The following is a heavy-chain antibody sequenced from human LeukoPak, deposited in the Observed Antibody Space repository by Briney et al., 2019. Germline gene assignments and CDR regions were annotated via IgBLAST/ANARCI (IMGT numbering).Heavy chain of an antibody. CDR3: ARDQLISSSSGFDP. CDR2: IYHSGST. J-gene: IGHJ5*02. CDR1: GGSISSGGYY. D-gene: IGHD6-6*01. Sequence: SQTLSLTCTVSGGSISSGGYYWSWIRQPPGKGLEWIGYIYHSGSTYYNPSLKSRVTISVDTSKNQFSLKLSSVTAADTAVYYCARDQLISSSSGFDPWGQGTLVTVSS. V-gene: IGHV4-30-2*01.